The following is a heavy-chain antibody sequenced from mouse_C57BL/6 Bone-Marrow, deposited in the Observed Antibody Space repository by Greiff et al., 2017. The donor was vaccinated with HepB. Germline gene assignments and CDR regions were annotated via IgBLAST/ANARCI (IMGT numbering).Heavy chain of an antibody. CDR3: VGGYYDYLYYYAMDY. CDR2: IRSNSSNYAT. CDR1: GFTFNTYA. D-gene: IGHD2-4*01. J-gene: IGHJ4*01. V-gene: IGHV10-3*01. Sequence: EVKLVESGGGLVQPKGSLKLSCAASGFTFNTYAMHWVRQAPGKGLEWVARIRSNSSNYATYYADSVKDRFTISRDDSQSMLYLQMNNLKTEDTAMYYCVGGYYDYLYYYAMDYWGQGTSVTVSS.